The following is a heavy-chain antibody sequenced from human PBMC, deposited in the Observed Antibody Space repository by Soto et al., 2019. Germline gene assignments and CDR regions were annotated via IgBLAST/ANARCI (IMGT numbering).Heavy chain of an antibody. CDR2: ISAGNGNA. V-gene: IGHV1-3*01. CDR1: GYTCTTYA. Sequence: QVQLVQSGAEVKKPGASVKVSCKASGYTCTTYAMHWVRQAPGQRLEWMGWISAGNGNAKYSQNFQGIVTITRDTSASTAYMELSSLRSDDTAIYYCASEAGEGGGYCGEFDIWGQGTLATVSS. J-gene: IGHJ3*02. CDR3: ASEAGEGGGYCGEFDI. D-gene: IGHD2-21*01.